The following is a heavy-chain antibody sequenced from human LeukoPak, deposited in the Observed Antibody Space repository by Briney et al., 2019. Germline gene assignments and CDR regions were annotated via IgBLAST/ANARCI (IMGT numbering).Heavy chain of an antibody. D-gene: IGHD3-16*01. Sequence: PGGSLRLSCAASGFTFSSYWMSWVRQAPGKGLEWVANIKQDGSEKYYVDSVKGRFTISRDNAKNLLYLQMNSLRAEDTALYYCVRPGAYVKDWGQGTLVTVSS. J-gene: IGHJ4*02. CDR1: GFTFSSYW. V-gene: IGHV3-7*01. CDR3: VRPGAYVKD. CDR2: IKQDGSEK.